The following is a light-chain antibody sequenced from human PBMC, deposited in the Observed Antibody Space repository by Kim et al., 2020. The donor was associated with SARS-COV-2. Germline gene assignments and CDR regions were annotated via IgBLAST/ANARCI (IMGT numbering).Light chain of an antibody. J-gene: IGLJ3*02. CDR3: AAWDASLNGWV. CDR2: SDY. V-gene: IGLV1-44*01. CDR1: SSNIGSNT. Sequence: GQRATISCSGSSSNIGSNTVNWYQQLPGTAPELLIYSDYQRPSGVPDRISASKSGTSASLAISGLQSEDEADYYCAAWDASLNGWVFGGGTQLTVL.